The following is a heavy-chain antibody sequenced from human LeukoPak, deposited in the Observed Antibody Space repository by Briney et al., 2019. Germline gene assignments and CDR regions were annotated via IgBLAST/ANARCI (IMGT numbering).Heavy chain of an antibody. Sequence: PSETLSLTCTVSGGSISSYYWSWIRQPPGKGLEWLGYIYYSGGTNYNPSLKSRVTTSVDTSKNQFSLKLSSVTAADTAVYYCARGDCSGGSCYVGGGNWFDPWGQGTLVTVSS. CDR2: IYYSGGT. D-gene: IGHD2-15*01. J-gene: IGHJ5*02. V-gene: IGHV4-59*01. CDR1: GGSISSYY. CDR3: ARGDCSGGSCYVGGGNWFDP.